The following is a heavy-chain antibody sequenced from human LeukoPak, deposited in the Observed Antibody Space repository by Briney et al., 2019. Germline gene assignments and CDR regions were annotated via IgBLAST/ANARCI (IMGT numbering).Heavy chain of an antibody. Sequence: SETLSLTCAVYGGSFSGYYWSWIRQPPGKGLEWIGEIKHSGSSNYNPSLKSRVTISLETSKNQFSLKLSSVTAADTAVYYCARDPPMLPPDWGQGTLVTVSS. CDR2: IKHSGSS. CDR3: ARDPPMLPPD. D-gene: IGHD2-8*01. CDR1: GGSFSGYY. V-gene: IGHV4-34*01. J-gene: IGHJ4*02.